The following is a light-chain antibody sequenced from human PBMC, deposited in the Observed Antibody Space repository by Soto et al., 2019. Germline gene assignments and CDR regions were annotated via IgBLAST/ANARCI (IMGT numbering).Light chain of an antibody. J-gene: IGLJ1*01. CDR2: EVS. CDR3: SSYTSSSTRV. V-gene: IGLV2-14*01. CDR1: SSDVGGYNY. Sequence: QSVLTQPASVSGSPGQSITISCTGTSSDVGGYNYVSWYQQHPGKALKLMIYEVSNRPSGVSNRFPGSKSGNTASLTISGLQAEDEADYYCSSYTSSSTRVFGTGTKVTVL.